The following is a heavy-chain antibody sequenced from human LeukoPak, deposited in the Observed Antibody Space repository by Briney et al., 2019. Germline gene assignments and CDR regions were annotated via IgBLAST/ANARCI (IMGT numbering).Heavy chain of an antibody. CDR2: IYYSGST. D-gene: IGHD1-26*01. CDR3: ARGVYGSQDY. CDR1: GGSISSYY. V-gene: IGHV4-59*01. J-gene: IGHJ4*02. Sequence: SETLSLTCTVSGGSISSYYWSWIRQPPGKGLEWIGYIYYSGSTNYNPSLKSRVTISVDTSKNQFSLKLSSVTAADTAVYYCARGVYGSQDYWGQGTLVTVSS.